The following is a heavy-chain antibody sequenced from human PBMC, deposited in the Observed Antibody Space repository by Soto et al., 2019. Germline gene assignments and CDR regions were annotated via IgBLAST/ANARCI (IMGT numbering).Heavy chain of an antibody. CDR2: IYYSGST. V-gene: IGHV4-39*01. D-gene: IGHD3-10*01. Sequence: LSLTCTVSGGSISSSSYYWGWIRQPPGKGLEWIGSIYYSGSTYYNPSLKSRVTISVGTSKNQFSLKLSPVTAADTAVYYCARHSPTSMVPYFDYWGQGTLVTVSS. CDR1: GGSISSSSYY. CDR3: ARHSPTSMVPYFDY. J-gene: IGHJ4*02.